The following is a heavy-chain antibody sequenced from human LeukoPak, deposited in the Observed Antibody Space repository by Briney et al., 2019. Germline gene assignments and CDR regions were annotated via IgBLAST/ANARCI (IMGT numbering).Heavy chain of an antibody. D-gene: IGHD6-13*01. CDR2: ISSSSSTI. J-gene: IGHJ4*02. V-gene: IGHV3-48*01. CDR1: GFTFSSYS. Sequence: GGSLRLSCAASGFTFSSYSMNWVRQAPGKGLEWVSYISSSSSTIYYADSVKGRFTISRDNAKNSLYLQMNSLRAEDTAVYYCARESAAADSHYYFDYWGQGTLVTVSS. CDR3: ARESAAADSHYYFDY.